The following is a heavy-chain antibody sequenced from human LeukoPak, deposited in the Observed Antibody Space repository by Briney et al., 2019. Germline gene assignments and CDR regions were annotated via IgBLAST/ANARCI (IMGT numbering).Heavy chain of an antibody. D-gene: IGHD4-17*01. CDR2: INHSGST. CDR1: GESFSAYY. CDR3: ARGFNGDYSYSYYYYYMDV. Sequence: SETLSLTCAVYGESFSAYYWSWIRQPPGKGLEWIGEINHSGSTSYNPSLKSRLTISADTSMNQFSLKLSSVTAADTAVYYCARGFNGDYSYSYYYYYMDVWGKGTTVSVSS. J-gene: IGHJ6*03. V-gene: IGHV4-34*01.